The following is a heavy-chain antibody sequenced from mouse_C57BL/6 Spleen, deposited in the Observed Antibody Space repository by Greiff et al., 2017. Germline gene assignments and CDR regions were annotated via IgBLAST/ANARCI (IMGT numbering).Heavy chain of an antibody. J-gene: IGHJ3*01. Sequence: VKLVESGPGLVQPSQSLSITCTVSGFSLTSYGVHWVRQSPGKGLAWLGVIWSGGSTDYNAAFISRLSISKDNSKSQVFFKMNSLQADDTAIYYCARNYGYGSFAYWGQGTLVTVSA. D-gene: IGHD1-2*01. CDR1: GFSLTSYG. V-gene: IGHV2-2*01. CDR3: ARNYGYGSFAY. CDR2: IWSGGST.